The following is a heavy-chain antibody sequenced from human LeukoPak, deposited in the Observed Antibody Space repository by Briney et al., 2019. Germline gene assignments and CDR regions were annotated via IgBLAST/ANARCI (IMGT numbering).Heavy chain of an antibody. D-gene: IGHD2-2*01. CDR1: GGTFSSYA. CDR2: IIPILGIA. CDR3: ARLYCSSTSCSYYFDY. Sequence: SVKVTCKASGGTFSSYAISWVRQAPGQGLEWMGRIIPILGIANYAQKFQGRVTITADKSTSTAYMELSSLRSEDTAVYYCARLYCSSTSCSYYFDYWGQGTLVTVSS. V-gene: IGHV1-69*04. J-gene: IGHJ4*02.